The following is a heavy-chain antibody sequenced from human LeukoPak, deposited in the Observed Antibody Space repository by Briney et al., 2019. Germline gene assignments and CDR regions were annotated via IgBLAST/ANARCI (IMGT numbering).Heavy chain of an antibody. J-gene: IGHJ4*02. CDR3: AREGMITFGGVIANRFDY. CDR2: IYTSGST. D-gene: IGHD3-16*02. V-gene: IGHV4-4*07. CDR1: GGSISSYY. Sequence: PSETLSLTCTVSGGSISSYYWSWIRQPAGKGLEWIGRIYTSGSTNYNPSLKSRVTMSVDTSKNQFSLKLSSVTAADTAVCYCAREGMITFGGVIANRFDYWGQGTLVTVSS.